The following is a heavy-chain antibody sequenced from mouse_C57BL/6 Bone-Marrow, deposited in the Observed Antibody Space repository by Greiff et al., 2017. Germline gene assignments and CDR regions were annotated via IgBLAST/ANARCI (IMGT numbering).Heavy chain of an antibody. D-gene: IGHD2-13*01. V-gene: IGHV5-9-1*02. CDR2: ISSGGDYN. Sequence: EVHLVESGEGLVKPGGSLKLSCAASGFTFSSYAMSWVRQTPEKRLEWVAYISSGGDYNYYADTVKGRFTISRDTTRNTLYLQMSSLKSEDTAMYYWTLYSDYLAWFAYWGQGTLVTVSA. CDR1: GFTFSSYA. J-gene: IGHJ3*01. CDR3: TLYSDYLAWFAY.